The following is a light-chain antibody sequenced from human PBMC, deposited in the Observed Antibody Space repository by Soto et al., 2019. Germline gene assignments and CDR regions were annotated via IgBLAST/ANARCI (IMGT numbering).Light chain of an antibody. J-gene: IGKJ4*02. CDR3: QQYNRWPPLT. CDR1: QSVSRN. CDR2: STS. V-gene: IGKV3D-15*01. Sequence: EIVMTQSPATLSVSPGERATLSCRASQSVSRNLAWYQHKPGQAPRLLIYSTSTRATGIPARFSGSGSGTEFTLTISSLQSEDFAVNNCQQYNRWPPLTFGGGTKVEIK.